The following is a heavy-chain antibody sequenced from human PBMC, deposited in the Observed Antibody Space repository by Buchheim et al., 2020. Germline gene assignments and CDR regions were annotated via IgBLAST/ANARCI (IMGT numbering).Heavy chain of an antibody. CDR3: AKGGTRMDYYYSMDV. CDR2: ISGSGGST. CDR1: GFMFSSYA. J-gene: IGHJ6*03. V-gene: IGHV3-23*01. Sequence: EVQLLESGGGLVQPGGSLRLSCAASGFMFSSYAMTWVRQAPGKGLYWVSSISGSGGSTFYAVSVKGRFTISRDNSKHTLYLQMNSLRAEDTAVYYCAKGGTRMDYYYSMDVWGKGTT. D-gene: IGHD1/OR15-1a*01.